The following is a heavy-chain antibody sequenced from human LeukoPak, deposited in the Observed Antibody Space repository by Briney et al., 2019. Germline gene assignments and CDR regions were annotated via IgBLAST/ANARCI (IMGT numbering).Heavy chain of an antibody. CDR2: IYYSGRP. Sequence: SETLSLTCTVSGVSTTSSNHFWGWIRQPPGKGLEWIGTIYYSGRPFYNPSLKSRVTISVDASKNQFSLQLNSVAAADTAVYYCASAGARYSDTSGLYAFDFWGRGTMVTVSS. CDR3: ASAGARYSDTSGLYAFDF. J-gene: IGHJ3*01. V-gene: IGHV4-39*01. CDR1: GVSTTSSNHF. D-gene: IGHD3-22*01.